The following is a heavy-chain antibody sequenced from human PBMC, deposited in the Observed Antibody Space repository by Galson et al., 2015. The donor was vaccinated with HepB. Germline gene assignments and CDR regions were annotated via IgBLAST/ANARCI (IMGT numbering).Heavy chain of an antibody. D-gene: IGHD6-13*01. V-gene: IGHV4-34*01. CDR3: ARGLRTRGTIAAAGRYMDV. J-gene: IGHJ6*03. Sequence: ETLSLTCAVFGGSFSDYYWSWFRQPPGKGLEWIGEILHSGTTNYNPSLKSRIIMSVDTSKNQFSLKLSSVTAADTAVFYCARGLRTRGTIAAAGRYMDVWGAGTTVTVSS. CDR1: GGSFSDYY. CDR2: ILHSGTT.